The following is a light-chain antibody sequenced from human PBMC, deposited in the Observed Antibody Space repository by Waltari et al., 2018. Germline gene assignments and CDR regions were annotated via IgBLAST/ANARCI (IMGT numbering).Light chain of an antibody. CDR3: MQPLQTPFT. V-gene: IGKV2-28*01. J-gene: IGKJ3*01. CDR2: LVS. CDR1: QSLLYSNGKNY. Sequence: DIVMTQSPLSLSVTPGEPASISCRSSQSLLYSNGKNYLDWYLQKPGQSPQLMIYLVSKRASGVDRFSGSGSGTDFTLKISRVEAEDVGVYYCMQPLQTPFTFGPGTKVDIK.